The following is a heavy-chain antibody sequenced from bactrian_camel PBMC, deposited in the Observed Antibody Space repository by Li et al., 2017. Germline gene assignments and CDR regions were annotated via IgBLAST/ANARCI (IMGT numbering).Heavy chain of an antibody. Sequence: HVQLVESGGGSVQSGGSLRLSCVASGASISTTCMAWFRQVPGKEREGVAAVARGDGSSYYAGSAKGRFTISRDNTKNMVYLQMNSLKPEDTGMYYCNTGAELRPTCDLNYWGQGTQVTVS. J-gene: IGHJ4*01. CDR1: GASISTTC. V-gene: IGHV3S53*01. CDR3: NTGAELRPTCDLNY. D-gene: IGHD4*01. CDR2: VARGDGSS.